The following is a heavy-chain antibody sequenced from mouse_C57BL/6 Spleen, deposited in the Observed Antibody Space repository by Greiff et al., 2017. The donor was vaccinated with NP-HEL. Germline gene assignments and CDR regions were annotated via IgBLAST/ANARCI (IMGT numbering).Heavy chain of an antibody. CDR2: INPSNGGT. J-gene: IGHJ3*01. CDR3: ARKRGGGCFAY. Sequence: QVQLQQPGTELVKPGASVKLSCKASGYTFTSYWMHWVKQRPGQGLEWIRNINPSNGGTNYNEKFKSKATLTVDKSSRTAYMQRSSLTAEDSAVYYCARKRGGGCFAYWGKGTLVTVSA. V-gene: IGHV1-53*01. CDR1: GYTFTSYW.